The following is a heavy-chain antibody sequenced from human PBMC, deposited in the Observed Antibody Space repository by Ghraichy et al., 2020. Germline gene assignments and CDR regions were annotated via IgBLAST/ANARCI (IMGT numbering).Heavy chain of an antibody. CDR2: ISAYNGNT. Sequence: ASVKVSCKASGYTFTSYGISWVRQAPGQGLEWMGWISAYNGNTNYAQKLQGRVTMTTDTSTSTAYMELRSLRSDDTAVYYCARDPYYDFWSGYYTRALDYWGQGTLVTVSS. J-gene: IGHJ4*02. D-gene: IGHD3-3*01. CDR3: ARDPYYDFWSGYYTRALDY. V-gene: IGHV1-18*01. CDR1: GYTFTSYG.